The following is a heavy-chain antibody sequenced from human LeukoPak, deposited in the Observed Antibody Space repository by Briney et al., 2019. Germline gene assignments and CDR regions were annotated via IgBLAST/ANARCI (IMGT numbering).Heavy chain of an antibody. CDR3: TRLPVGTNAFDI. J-gene: IGHJ3*02. CDR2: VRSKTYGGTN. Sequence: PGVSLRLSCTTSGFNFCDSAMTWVRQAPGKGLEWIGRVRSKTYGGTNEYAASVKGRFIISRDDSKSIAYLQLNSLKTEDTAVYYCTRLPVGTNAFDISVQGTMVTVSS. CDR1: GFNFCDSA. V-gene: IGHV3-49*04. D-gene: IGHD1-26*01.